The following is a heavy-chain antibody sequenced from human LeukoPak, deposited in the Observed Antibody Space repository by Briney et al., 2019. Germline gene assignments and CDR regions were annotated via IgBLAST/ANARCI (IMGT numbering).Heavy chain of an antibody. CDR2: ISANNGET. J-gene: IGHJ4*02. CDR1: GYTVTNYG. CDR3: PRFPPSAHQLLSSDY. Sequence: ASVMVSCKASGYTVTNYGISWVRQAPGQGPEWMAWISANNGETRYAQNLQGRVTMTTDTSTSTAYMELRSLRSDDTAVYYCPRFPPSAHQLLSSDYWGQGTQVTVSS. V-gene: IGHV1-18*04. D-gene: IGHD2-2*01.